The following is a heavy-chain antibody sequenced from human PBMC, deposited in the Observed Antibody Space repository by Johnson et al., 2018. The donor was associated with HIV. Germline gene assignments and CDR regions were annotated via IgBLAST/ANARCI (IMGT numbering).Heavy chain of an antibody. V-gene: IGHV3-30*18. CDR1: GFTFSSYG. CDR3: VKLPVAPSYGAFDI. J-gene: IGHJ3*02. CDR2: ISYDGGNK. Sequence: QVQLVESGGGVVQPGRSLRLSCAASGFTFSSYGMHWVRQAPGKGLEWVAVISYDGGNKYYADSVKGRFTISRDNAKNSLYLQMNSLRAEDTAVYYCVKLPVAPSYGAFDIWGQGTMVTVSS. D-gene: IGHD6-19*01.